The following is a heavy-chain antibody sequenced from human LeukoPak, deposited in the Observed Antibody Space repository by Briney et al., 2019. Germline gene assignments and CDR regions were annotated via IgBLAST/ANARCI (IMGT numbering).Heavy chain of an antibody. Sequence: PGGSLRLSCAASGFTFSDYYMSWIRQAPGKGLEWVSYISSSGSTIYYADSVKGRFTISRDNAKNSLYLQMNSLRAEDTALYYCARDPETEDYGDLTTNCGEGTLVTVSS. J-gene: IGHJ4*02. CDR1: GFTFSDYY. CDR3: ARDPETEDYGDLTTN. V-gene: IGHV3-11*01. D-gene: IGHD4-17*01. CDR2: ISSSGSTI.